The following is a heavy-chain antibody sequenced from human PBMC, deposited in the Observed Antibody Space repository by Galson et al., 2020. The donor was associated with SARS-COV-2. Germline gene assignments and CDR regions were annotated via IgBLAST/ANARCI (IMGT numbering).Heavy chain of an antibody. CDR3: ARVPLRDYGSADFDY. Sequence: SETLSLTCTVSGGSISSGGYFWSWIRQHPGKGLEWIGYIYHSGSTDYNPSLKSRVTISINTSKNQFSLNLSSVTATDTALYYCARVPLRDYGSADFDYWGQGILVTVSS. CDR2: IYHSGST. V-gene: IGHV4-31*03. J-gene: IGHJ4*02. D-gene: IGHD3-10*01. CDR1: GGSISSGGYF.